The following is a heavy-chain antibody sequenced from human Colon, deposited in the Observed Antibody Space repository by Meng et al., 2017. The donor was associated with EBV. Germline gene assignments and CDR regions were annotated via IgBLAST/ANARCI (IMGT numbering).Heavy chain of an antibody. CDR2: INHIGSN. V-gene: IGHV4-34*01. D-gene: IGHD6-19*01. CDR3: ARLYPPDQWLLTSDTSEY. J-gene: IGHJ4*02. Sequence: DLRQGGAGLLNPSVPPSLTCAVSGGFFSGHYCTLIRQPPGKRLEWLGEINHIGSNHYNPSLKSRVTISTDTSNNQFSLKVKSVTAADTAVYFCARLYPPDQWLLTSDTSEYWGQGTLVTVSS. CDR1: GGFFSGHY.